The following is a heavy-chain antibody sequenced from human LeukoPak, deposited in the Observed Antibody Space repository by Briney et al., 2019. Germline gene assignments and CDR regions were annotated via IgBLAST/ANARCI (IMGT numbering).Heavy chain of an antibody. D-gene: IGHD3-3*01. J-gene: IGHJ5*02. CDR3: ARATFLSDFWSGYRESWFDP. V-gene: IGHV1-18*01. Sequence: ASVKVSCKASGYTFTSYGISWVRQAPGQGLEWMGWISAYNGNTNYAQKLQGRVTMTTHTCTSTAYMELRSLRSDDTAVYYCARATFLSDFWSGYRESWFDPWGQETLVTVSS. CDR2: ISAYNGNT. CDR1: GYTFTSYG.